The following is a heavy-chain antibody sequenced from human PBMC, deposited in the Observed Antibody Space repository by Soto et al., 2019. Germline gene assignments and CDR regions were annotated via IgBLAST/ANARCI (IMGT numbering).Heavy chain of an antibody. CDR3: ARDRYYYDSSGSARDDY. V-gene: IGHV3-66*01. CDR2: IYSGGST. Sequence: PGGSLRLSCAASGFTVSSNYMSWVRQAPGKGLEWVSVIYSGGSTYYADSVKGRFTISRDNSKNTLYLQMNSLRAEDTAVYYCARDRYYYDSSGSARDDYWGQGTLVTVPQ. D-gene: IGHD3-22*01. J-gene: IGHJ4*02. CDR1: GFTVSSNY.